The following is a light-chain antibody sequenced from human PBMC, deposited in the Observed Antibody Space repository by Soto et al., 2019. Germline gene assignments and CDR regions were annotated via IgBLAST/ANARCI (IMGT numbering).Light chain of an antibody. Sequence: DIVMTQSPLSLPVTPGEPASISCRSSQSLLHSNGYNYLDWYLQKPGQSPQLLIYLGSNRASGVPDRFSASGSGTDFTLKISRVEAEDVGVYYSMQNLQTPSLGQGTRLEIK. V-gene: IGKV2-28*01. CDR3: MQNLQTPS. CDR2: LGS. J-gene: IGKJ5*01. CDR1: QSLLHSNGYNY.